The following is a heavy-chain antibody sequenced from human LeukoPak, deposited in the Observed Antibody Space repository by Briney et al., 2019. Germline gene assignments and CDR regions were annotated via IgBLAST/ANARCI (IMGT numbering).Heavy chain of an antibody. CDR1: GGSISSGSYY. CDR3: ARSRGGRYSSNNWFDP. D-gene: IGHD6-19*01. V-gene: IGHV4-61*02. J-gene: IGHJ5*02. CDR2: IYTSGST. Sequence: SETLSLTCTVSGGSISSGSYYWSWIRQPAGKGLEWIGRIYTSGSTNYNPSLKSRVTISVDTSKNQFSLKLSSVTAADTAVYYRARSRGGRYSSNNWFDPWGQGTLVTVSS.